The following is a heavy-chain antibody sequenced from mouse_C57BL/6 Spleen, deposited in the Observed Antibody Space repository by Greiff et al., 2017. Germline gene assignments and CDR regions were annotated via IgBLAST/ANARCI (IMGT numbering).Heavy chain of an antibody. CDR1: GYTFTSYW. D-gene: IGHD2-4*01. Sequence: QVQLKQPGAELVKPGASVKLSCKASGYTFTSYWMHWVKQRPGQGLEWIGMIHPNSGSTNYNEKFKSKATLTVDKSSSTAYMQLSSLTSEDSAVYYCARSIYYDYDGDYWGQGTTLTVSS. CDR3: ARSIYYDYDGDY. V-gene: IGHV1-64*01. J-gene: IGHJ2*01. CDR2: IHPNSGST.